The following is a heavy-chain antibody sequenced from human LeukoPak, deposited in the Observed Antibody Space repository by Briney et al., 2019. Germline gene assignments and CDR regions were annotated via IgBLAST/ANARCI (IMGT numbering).Heavy chain of an antibody. CDR1: GYSFTGYW. J-gene: IGHJ4*02. D-gene: IGHD2-21*02. V-gene: IGHV5-51*01. Sequence: GESLKISCQGSGYSFTGYWIAWVRHMPGKGLEWMGIIYPGDSDTRYSPSFQGQVTISADNSSNTAFLQCSTLNPSDTSMYYCARLPYFGVYCYSRNYFDYWGQGTLVTVSS. CDR2: IYPGDSDT. CDR3: ARLPYFGVYCYSRNYFDY.